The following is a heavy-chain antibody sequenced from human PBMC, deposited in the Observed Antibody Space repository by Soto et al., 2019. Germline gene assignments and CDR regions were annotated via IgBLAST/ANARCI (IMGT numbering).Heavy chain of an antibody. D-gene: IGHD5-12*01. J-gene: IGHJ4*02. V-gene: IGHV1-8*01. CDR2: MNPNSGNT. CDR1: GYTFTSYD. Sequence: ASVKVSCKASGYTFTSYDINWVRQAPGQGLEWMGWMNPNSGNTNYAQKFQGRVTMTRNTSMSTAYMELRSLRSDDTAVYYCARDFSGYSHFDYWGQGTLVTVSS. CDR3: ARDFSGYSHFDY.